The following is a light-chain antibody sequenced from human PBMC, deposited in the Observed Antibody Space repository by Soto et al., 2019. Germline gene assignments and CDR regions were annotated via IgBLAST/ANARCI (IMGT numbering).Light chain of an antibody. CDR3: MQALQTPYT. J-gene: IGKJ2*01. CDR1: QSLLHSVGYNY. V-gene: IGKV2-28*01. Sequence: DIVMTQSPLSLPVTPGEPASISCRSSQSLLHSVGYNYLDWYLQKPGQSPQLLIFLCSNRASGVPDRFSGSGSGTDFTLKISRVEAEDVGVYYCMQALQTPYTFGQGTKLEIK. CDR2: LCS.